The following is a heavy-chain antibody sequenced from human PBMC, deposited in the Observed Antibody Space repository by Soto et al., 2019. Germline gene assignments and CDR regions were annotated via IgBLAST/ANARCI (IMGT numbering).Heavy chain of an antibody. CDR1: GDTFSSYA. CDR3: ARDYCGGDCLAFDI. D-gene: IGHD2-21*02. Sequence: ASVKVSGKASGDTFSSYAISWVRQAPGQGLEWMGGIIPIFGTANYAQKFQGRVTITADKSTSTAYMELSSLRSEDTAVYYCARDYCGGDCLAFDIWGQGTMVTVSS. CDR2: IIPIFGTA. J-gene: IGHJ3*02. V-gene: IGHV1-69*06.